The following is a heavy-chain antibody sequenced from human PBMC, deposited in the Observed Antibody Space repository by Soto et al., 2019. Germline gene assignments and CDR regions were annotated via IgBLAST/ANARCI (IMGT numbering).Heavy chain of an antibody. CDR1: GGSFSGYY. CDR3: ARGRHLYYYDSTGRWFAP. V-gene: IGHV4-34*01. Sequence: SETLSLTCAVYGGSFSGYYWSWIRQPPGKGLEWIGEINHSGSTNYNPSLKSRVTISVDTSKNQFSLKLSSVTAADTAVYYCARGRHLYYYDSTGRWFAPWGQGTLVTVSS. J-gene: IGHJ5*02. D-gene: IGHD3-22*01. CDR2: INHSGST.